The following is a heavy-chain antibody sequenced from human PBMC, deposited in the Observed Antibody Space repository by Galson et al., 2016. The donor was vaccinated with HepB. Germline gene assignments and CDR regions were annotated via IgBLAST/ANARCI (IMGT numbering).Heavy chain of an antibody. CDR3: ASGSVVVTASLDN. CDR2: IYYSGTT. V-gene: IGHV4-39*01. CDR1: GASISSTNYY. Sequence: SETLSLTCTVSGASISSTNYYWGWIRQPPGKGLEWIGSIYYSGTTYYNPSLKSRVIISVDTSKNQFSLKMTSVTASDTAVYYCASGSVVVTASLDNWGQGTLVTVSS. D-gene: IGHD2-21*02. J-gene: IGHJ4*02.